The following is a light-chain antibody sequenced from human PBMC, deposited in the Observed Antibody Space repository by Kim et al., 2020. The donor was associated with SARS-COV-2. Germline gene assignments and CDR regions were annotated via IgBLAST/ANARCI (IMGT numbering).Light chain of an antibody. J-gene: IGKJ1*01. CDR1: QSISSW. Sequence: DIQMTQSPSTLSASVGDKVTITCRASQSISSWLAWYQQKPGKAPKLLIYKASSLESGVPSRFSGSGSGTEFTLTISSLQPDDFATYYCQQNDTYWTFGQGTKVDSK. CDR3: QQNDTYWT. CDR2: KAS. V-gene: IGKV1-5*03.